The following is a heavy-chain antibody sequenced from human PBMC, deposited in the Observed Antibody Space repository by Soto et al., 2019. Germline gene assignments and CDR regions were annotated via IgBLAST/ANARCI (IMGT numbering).Heavy chain of an antibody. CDR2: INPSGGST. D-gene: IGHD2-21*02. V-gene: IGHV1-46*01. J-gene: IGHJ4*02. Sequence: QVQLVQSGAEVKKPGASVKVSCKASGYTFTSYYMHWVRQAPGQGLEWMGIINPSGGSTSCAQKFQGRVTMTRDTSTSTVYMELSSLRSEDTAVYYCARGSSRAYCGGDCYSTDYWGQGTLVTVSS. CDR3: ARGSSRAYCGGDCYSTDY. CDR1: GYTFTSYY.